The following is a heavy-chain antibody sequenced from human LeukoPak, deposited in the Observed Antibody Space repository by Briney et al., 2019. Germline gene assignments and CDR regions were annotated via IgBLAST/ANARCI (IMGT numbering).Heavy chain of an antibody. CDR2: ISAYNGNT. J-gene: IGHJ4*02. CDR3: ARSVSGSPEVY. CDR1: GYTLTSYG. Sequence: ASVKVSCKASGYTLTSYGISGVRQAPGQGREWMGWISAYNGNTNYAQKLQGRVTMTTDTSTSTAYMELRSLRSDDTAVYYCARSVSGSPEVYWGQGTLVTVSS. V-gene: IGHV1-18*01. D-gene: IGHD1-26*01.